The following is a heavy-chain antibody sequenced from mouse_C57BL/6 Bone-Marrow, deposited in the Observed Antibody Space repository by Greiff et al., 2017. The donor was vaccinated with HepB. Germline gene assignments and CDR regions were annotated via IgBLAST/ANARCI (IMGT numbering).Heavy chain of an antibody. D-gene: IGHD1-1*01. J-gene: IGHJ2*01. CDR2: ISYDGSN. V-gene: IGHV3-6*01. Sequence: EVQRVESGPGLVKPSQSLSLTCSVTGYSITSGYYWNWIRQFPGNKLEWMGYISYDGSNNYNPALKNRNSITRDTSKNPFFLKLNSVTTEDTATYYCARVITTVVSNYFDYWGQGTTLTVSS. CDR3: ARVITTVVSNYFDY. CDR1: GYSITSGYY.